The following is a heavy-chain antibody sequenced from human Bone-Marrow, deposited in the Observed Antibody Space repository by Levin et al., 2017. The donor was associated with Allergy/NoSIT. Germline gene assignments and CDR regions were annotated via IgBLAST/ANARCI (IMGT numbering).Heavy chain of an antibody. J-gene: IGHJ4*02. CDR1: RFTFSTYP. CDR2: ISGSGSNT. D-gene: IGHD6-13*01. Sequence: GGSLRLSCAASRFTFSTYPMSWVRQAPGKGLEWVSAISGSGSNTYYADSVKGRFTISRDNSKNTLYLQMNSLRAEDTAVYYCAKESTLGAVGTVGFDYWGQGTLVTVSS. V-gene: IGHV3-23*01. CDR3: AKESTLGAVGTVGFDY.